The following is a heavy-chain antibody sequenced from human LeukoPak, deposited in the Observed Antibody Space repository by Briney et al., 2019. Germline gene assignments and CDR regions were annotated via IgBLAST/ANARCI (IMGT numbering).Heavy chain of an antibody. D-gene: IGHD2-2*01. V-gene: IGHV4-31*03. Sequence: PSQTLSLTCTVSGGSISSGGYYWSWIRQPPGKGLEWIGYIYYSGSTYYNPSLKSRVTISVDTSKNQFSLKLTSVTASDTAGYFCARAVVPVAQGGVAFDIWGQGTMVTVSS. CDR3: ARAVVPVAQGGVAFDI. CDR2: IYYSGST. CDR1: GGSISSGGYY. J-gene: IGHJ3*02.